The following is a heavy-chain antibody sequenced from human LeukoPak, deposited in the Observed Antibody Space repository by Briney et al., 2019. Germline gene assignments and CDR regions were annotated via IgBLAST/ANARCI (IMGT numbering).Heavy chain of an antibody. CDR1: GGSISGYY. CDR2: IHYRGST. CDR3: AREYSSSSGKTFDI. D-gene: IGHD6-6*01. Sequence: SETLSLTCTVSGGSISGYYWSWIRQPPGRGLEWIGYIHYRGSTNYNPSLKSRVTISVDTPKNQFSLKLSSVTAADTAVYYCAREYSSSSGKTFDIWGQGTMVTVSS. V-gene: IGHV4-59*01. J-gene: IGHJ3*02.